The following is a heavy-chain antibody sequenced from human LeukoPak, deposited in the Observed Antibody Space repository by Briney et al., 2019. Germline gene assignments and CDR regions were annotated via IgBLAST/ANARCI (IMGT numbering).Heavy chain of an antibody. D-gene: IGHD4-11*01. CDR1: GGTFSSYA. CDR3: ARDLSTVTTELDY. J-gene: IGHJ4*02. CDR2: IIPILGIA. V-gene: IGHV1-69*04. Sequence: GASVKVSCKASGGTFSSYAISWVRQAPGQGLEWVGRIIPILGIANYAQKFQGRVTITADKSTSTAYMELSSLRSEDTAVYYCARDLSTVTTELDYWGQGTLVTVSS.